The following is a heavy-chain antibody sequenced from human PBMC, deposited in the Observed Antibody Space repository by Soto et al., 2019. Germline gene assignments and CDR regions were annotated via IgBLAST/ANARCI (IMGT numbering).Heavy chain of an antibody. CDR1: GGSISSVDYY. CDR2: IYYSGST. CDR3: ARSSAYYYGMDV. J-gene: IGHJ6*02. V-gene: IGHV4-30-4*02. Sequence: SDTLSLTCTVSGGSISSVDYYWSWIRQPPGKGLEWIGYIYYSGSTYYNPALKSLVTISVATSKDQFSLKLSSLTAADTAVYCCARSSAYYYGMDVWGQGTTVTVSS. D-gene: IGHD2-2*01.